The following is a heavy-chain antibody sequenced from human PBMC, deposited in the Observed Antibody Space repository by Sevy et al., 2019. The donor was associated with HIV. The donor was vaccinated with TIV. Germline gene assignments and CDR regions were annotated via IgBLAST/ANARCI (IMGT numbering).Heavy chain of an antibody. CDR1: EFIFSSHA. D-gene: IGHD3-3*02. CDR3: ARDGRGISAFDI. V-gene: IGHV3-23*01. J-gene: IGHJ3*02. CDR2: ISGDGENT. Sequence: GGSLRLSCVASEFIFSSHAVSWVRQAPGKGLEWVSAISGDGENTHYADSVRGRLTISRDNSKNTVYLQMNSLRAEDTALYYCARDGRGISAFDIWGPGTMVTVSS.